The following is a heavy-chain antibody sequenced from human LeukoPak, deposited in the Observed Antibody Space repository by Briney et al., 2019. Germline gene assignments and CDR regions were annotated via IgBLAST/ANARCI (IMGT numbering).Heavy chain of an antibody. J-gene: IGHJ3*02. V-gene: IGHV4-4*07. Sequence: SETLSLTCAVSGGSISNYFWSWVRQPAGKGLGCLGRIYSSGTSYYNPSLKSRVTMSVDTSKNQFSLKLSSVTAADTAVYYCARGYGEATREAFDIWGLGTMVTVSS. D-gene: IGHD4-17*01. CDR3: ARGYGEATREAFDI. CDR2: IYSSGTS. CDR1: GGSISNYF.